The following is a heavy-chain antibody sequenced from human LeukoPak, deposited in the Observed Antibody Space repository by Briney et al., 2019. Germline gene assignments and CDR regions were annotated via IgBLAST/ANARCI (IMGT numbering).Heavy chain of an antibody. Sequence: GGSLRLSCVVSGFTFDDYAMHWVRQAPGKGLEWVSGISWNSGIIGYADSVKGRFTISRDNAKNSLYLQMNSLRAEDTAVYYCARWAYCSSTSCPFDYWGQGTLVTVSS. CDR1: GFTFDDYA. J-gene: IGHJ4*02. CDR3: ARWAYCSSTSCPFDY. V-gene: IGHV3-9*01. D-gene: IGHD2-2*01. CDR2: ISWNSGII.